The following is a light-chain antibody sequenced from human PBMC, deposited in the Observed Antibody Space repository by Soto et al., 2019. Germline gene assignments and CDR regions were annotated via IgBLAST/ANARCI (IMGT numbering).Light chain of an antibody. CDR2: DVS. Sequence: EIVLTQSPGTLSLSPGERATLSCRSSHSVSSNYLAWYQQKPGQAPRLLIYDVSSRATGIPDRFSGSGSGTDFTLTISRLEPVEFAVYYCQQYGISPTFGQGNKVEIK. V-gene: IGKV3-20*01. CDR3: QQYGISPT. CDR1: HSVSSNY. J-gene: IGKJ1*01.